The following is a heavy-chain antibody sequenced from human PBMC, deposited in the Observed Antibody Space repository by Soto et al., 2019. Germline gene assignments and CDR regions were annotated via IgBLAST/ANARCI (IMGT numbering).Heavy chain of an antibody. CDR2: ISGSGGST. D-gene: IGHD2-8*01. CDR1: GFTFSSYA. J-gene: IGHJ4*02. V-gene: IGHV3-23*01. CDR3: AKLPEVYAYLSY. Sequence: EVQLLESGGGLVQPGGSLRLSCAASGFTFSSYAMSWVRQAPGKGLEWVSAISGSGGSTYYADSVKGRFTISRDNSNITLYQERSGLGAEDTSVYYCAKLPEVYAYLSYRGQGALVIVTS.